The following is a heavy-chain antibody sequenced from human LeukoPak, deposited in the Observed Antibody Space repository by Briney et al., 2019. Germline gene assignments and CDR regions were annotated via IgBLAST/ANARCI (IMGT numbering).Heavy chain of an antibody. J-gene: IGHJ4*02. CDR2: IDPSDSYT. CDR1: GYSFTSYW. CDR3: ARHERPGYYGSGSYYGY. Sequence: GESLKISCKGSGYSFTSYWISWVRQMPGKGLGWMGRIDPSDSYTNYSPSFQGHVTISADKSISTAYLQWSSLKASDTAMYYCARHERPGYYGSGSYYGYWGQGTLVTVSS. V-gene: IGHV5-10-1*01. D-gene: IGHD3-10*01.